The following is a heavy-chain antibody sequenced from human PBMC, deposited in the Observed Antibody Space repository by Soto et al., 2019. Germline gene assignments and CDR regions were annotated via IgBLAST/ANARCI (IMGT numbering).Heavy chain of an antibody. J-gene: IGHJ6*02. CDR3: ASASLVTYYYYGMDV. Sequence: SETLSLTCTVSGGSISSGGYYWSWIRQHPGKGLEWIGYIYYSGSTYYNPSLKSRVTISVDTSKNQFSLKLSSVTAADTAVYYCASASLVTYYYYGMDVWGQGTTVTVSS. D-gene: IGHD2-21*02. CDR1: GGSISSGGYY. CDR2: IYYSGST. V-gene: IGHV4-31*02.